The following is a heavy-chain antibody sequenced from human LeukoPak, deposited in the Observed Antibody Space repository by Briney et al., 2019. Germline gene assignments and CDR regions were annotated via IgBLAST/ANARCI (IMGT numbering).Heavy chain of an antibody. D-gene: IGHD2-2*02. CDR1: CGSFSVYY. CDR2: INHSGST. J-gene: IGHJ4*02. CDR3: ARGRRGIVVVPAAIRFDY. V-gene: IGHV4-34*01. Sequence: SETLSLTCAVYCGSFSVYYWIWIRQPPAKGLEEIGEINHSGSTNYNPSLKSQVTISVDTSKNQFSLKLSSVTAADTAVYYCARGRRGIVVVPAAIRFDYWGQGTLVTVSS.